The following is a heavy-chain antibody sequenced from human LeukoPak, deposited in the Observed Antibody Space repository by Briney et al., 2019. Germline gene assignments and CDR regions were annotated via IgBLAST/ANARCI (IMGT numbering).Heavy chain of an antibody. CDR1: GYTFNTYS. J-gene: IGHJ4*02. CDR3: ARTLMDKSVYRPIDY. CDR2: IREDGSEI. Sequence: SGGSLRLSCAASGYTFNTYSMTWVRQAPGKGLEWVANIREDGSEIYYLDSVKGRFTISRDNAKNSLYLQMNSLRVEDTAVYYCARTLMDKSVYRPIDYWGQGILVTVSS. D-gene: IGHD2-2*03. V-gene: IGHV3-7*01.